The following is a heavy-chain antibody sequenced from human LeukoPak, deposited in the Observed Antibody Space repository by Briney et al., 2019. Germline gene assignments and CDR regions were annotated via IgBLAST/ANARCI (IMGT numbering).Heavy chain of an antibody. Sequence: SETLSLTCAVYGGSFSGYYWSWIRQPPGKGLEWIGEIYHTGSTNYNPSLKSRVTISVDTPKNQFSLNLSSVTAADTAVYYCARLGLTVTGTYYYYYMDVWGRGTTVTISS. D-gene: IGHD6-19*01. CDR2: IYHTGST. V-gene: IGHV4-34*01. CDR3: ARLGLTVTGTYYYYYMDV. J-gene: IGHJ6*03. CDR1: GGSFSGYY.